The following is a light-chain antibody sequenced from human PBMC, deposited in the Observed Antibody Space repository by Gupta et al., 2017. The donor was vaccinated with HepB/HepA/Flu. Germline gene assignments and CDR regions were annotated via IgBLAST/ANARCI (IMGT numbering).Light chain of an antibody. CDR3: QPSDSCPFCK. CDR2: AAS. V-gene: IGKV1-39*01. J-gene: IGKJ4*02. CDR1: QSISSY. Sequence: QMPQSPSSLSASVGDRVTITCRASQSISSYLNWYQQKPGKAPKLLSYAASSWQSGVPSRFRGSGSGTDCTLNIRSRQPEDFSEYYGQPSDSCPFCKFGSGT.